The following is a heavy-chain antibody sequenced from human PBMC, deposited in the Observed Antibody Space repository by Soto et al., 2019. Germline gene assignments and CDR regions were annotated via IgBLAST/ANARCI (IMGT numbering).Heavy chain of an antibody. CDR1: GFTLSNYA. Sequence: QVQLVESGGGVVQPGRSLRLSCAASGFTLSNYAMHWVRQAPGKGLEWVAVIWYDGSYKYYADSVKGRFTISRDSSKNTLYLQVNGLRADDTAMYYWARKGSGWTFDYWGQGTLVTVSS. V-gene: IGHV3-33*01. D-gene: IGHD6-19*01. CDR3: ARKGSGWTFDY. CDR2: IWYDGSYK. J-gene: IGHJ4*02.